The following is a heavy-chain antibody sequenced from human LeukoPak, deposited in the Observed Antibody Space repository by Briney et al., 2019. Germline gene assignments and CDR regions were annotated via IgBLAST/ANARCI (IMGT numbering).Heavy chain of an antibody. CDR2: IYSGGST. CDR1: GFXVSSNY. J-gene: IGHJ4*02. V-gene: IGHV3-66*01. CDR3: ARERGHLDY. D-gene: IGHD6-25*01. Sequence: GGSLRLSCVVSGFXVSSNYISWFRQAPGKGLEWVSVIYSGGSTYYADSVKGRFTISRDNSKNTLYPQMNSLRAEDTAVYYCARERGHLDYWGQGTLVTVSS.